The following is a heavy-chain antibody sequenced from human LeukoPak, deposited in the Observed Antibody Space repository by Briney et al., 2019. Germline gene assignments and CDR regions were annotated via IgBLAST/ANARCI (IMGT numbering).Heavy chain of an antibody. CDR3: ARPWGDGYNYADY. V-gene: IGHV5-51*01. J-gene: IGHJ4*02. CDR2: TYPGDSDT. D-gene: IGHD5-24*01. Sequence: PGESLQISCKGSGYSFTSYWIGWVRQMPGKGLEWMGITYPGDSDTRYSPSFQGQVTISADKSISTAYLQWSSLKASDTAMYYCARPWGDGYNYADYWGQGTLVTVPS. CDR1: GYSFTSYW.